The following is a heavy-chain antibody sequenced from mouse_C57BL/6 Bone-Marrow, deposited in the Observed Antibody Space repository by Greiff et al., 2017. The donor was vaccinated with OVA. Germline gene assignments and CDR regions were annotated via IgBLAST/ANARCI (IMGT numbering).Heavy chain of an antibody. J-gene: IGHJ4*01. CDR1: GYAFTNYL. CDR2: INPGSGGT. D-gene: IGHD2-1*01. CDR3: ARFFYGHYYAMDY. V-gene: IGHV1-54*01. Sequence: VQLKQSGVELVRPGTSVKVSCKASGYAFTNYLIEWVKQRPGQGLEWIGVINPGSGGTNYNEKFKGKATLTADKSSSTAYMQLSSLTSEDSAVYFCARFFYGHYYAMDYWGQGTSVTVSS.